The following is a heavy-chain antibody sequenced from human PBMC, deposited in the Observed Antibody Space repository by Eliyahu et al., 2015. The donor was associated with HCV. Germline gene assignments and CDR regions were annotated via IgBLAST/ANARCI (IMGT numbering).Heavy chain of an antibody. J-gene: IGHJ1*01. CDR2: INPSGGST. Sequence: QVQLVQSGAEVKKPGASVKVSCKASGYTFTSYYMHWVRQAPGQGLEWMGIINPSGGSTSYAQKFQGRVTMTRDTSTSTVYMELSSLRSEDTAVYYCARELRIAVAGKTGYFQHWGQGTLVTVSS. D-gene: IGHD6-19*01. CDR3: ARELRIAVAGKTGYFQH. V-gene: IGHV1-46*01. CDR1: GYTFTSYY.